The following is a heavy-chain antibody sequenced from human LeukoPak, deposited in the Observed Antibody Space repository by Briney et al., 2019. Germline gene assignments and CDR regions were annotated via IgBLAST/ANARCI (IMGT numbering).Heavy chain of an antibody. CDR1: GFTFTSYG. CDR3: AKGDTAMVTGPFDY. V-gene: IGHV3-30*02. CDR2: IRYDGSKK. J-gene: IGHJ4*02. Sequence: PGGSLRLSCAASGFTFTSYGMNWVRQAPGKGLEWVAFIRYDGSKKYSADSVKGRFTISRDNSKNTLYLQMNSLRAEDTAVYYCAKGDTAMVTGPFDYWGQGTLVTVSS. D-gene: IGHD5-18*01.